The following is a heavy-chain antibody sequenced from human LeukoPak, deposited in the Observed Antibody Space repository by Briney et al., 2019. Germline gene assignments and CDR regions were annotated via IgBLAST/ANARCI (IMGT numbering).Heavy chain of an antibody. CDR3: ARDGSYYDSSGYYPDY. CDR1: GYTFTVYY. CDR2: INPNSGGT. V-gene: IGHV1-2*02. J-gene: IGHJ4*02. Sequence: ASVTVSCKASGYTFTVYYMHWVRQAPGQGLEWMGWINPNSGGTNYAQKFQGRVTMTRDTSISTAYMELSRLRSDDTAVYYCARDGSYYDSSGYYPDYWGQGTLVTVSS. D-gene: IGHD3-22*01.